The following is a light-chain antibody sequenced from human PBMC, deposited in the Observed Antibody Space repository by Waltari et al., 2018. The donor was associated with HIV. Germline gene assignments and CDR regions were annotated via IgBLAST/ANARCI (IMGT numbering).Light chain of an antibody. Sequence: DIQMTQSPSSLSASVGDRVTITCRAGQSISNSLNWYQQKPGKAPKLLIYAASSLQSGVPSRFSGSGSGTDFTLTISSLQPEDFATYYCQQSYSAPPMYTFGQGTTLDIK. CDR2: AAS. CDR3: QQSYSAPPMYT. V-gene: IGKV1-39*01. J-gene: IGKJ2*01. CDR1: QSISNS.